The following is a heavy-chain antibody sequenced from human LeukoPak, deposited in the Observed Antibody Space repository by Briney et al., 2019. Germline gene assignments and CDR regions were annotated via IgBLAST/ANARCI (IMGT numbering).Heavy chain of an antibody. CDR1: GGSISSYY. Sequence: PSETLSFTCTVSGGSISSYYWSWIRQPPGKGLEWIGYIYYSGSTNYNPSLKSRVTMSVDTSKNQFSLKLSSVTAADTAVYYCARGPLGSWGLYSFYFDYWGQGTLVTVSS. CDR2: IYYSGST. CDR3: ARGPLGSWGLYSFYFDY. V-gene: IGHV4-59*08. J-gene: IGHJ4*02. D-gene: IGHD2-15*01.